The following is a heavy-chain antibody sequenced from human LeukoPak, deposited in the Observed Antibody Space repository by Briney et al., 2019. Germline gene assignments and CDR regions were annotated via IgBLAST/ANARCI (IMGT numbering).Heavy chain of an antibody. Sequence: GGSLRLSCAVSGFTVSSSYMSWVRQTPGKGLEGVSVIYSDGSAYYADSVKGRFIISRDNSKNTLYLQMNSLTAEDTAVYYCARVYGDYGDGGHWGQGTLVTVSS. J-gene: IGHJ4*02. CDR2: IYSDGSA. CDR3: ARVYGDYGDGGH. V-gene: IGHV3-53*01. CDR1: GFTVSSSY. D-gene: IGHD4-17*01.